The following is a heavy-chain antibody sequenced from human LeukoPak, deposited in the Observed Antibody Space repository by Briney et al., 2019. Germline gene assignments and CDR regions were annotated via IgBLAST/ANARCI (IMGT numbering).Heavy chain of an antibody. CDR3: ARDHSYYGSGYYYGMDV. CDR2: IYYSGST. J-gene: IGHJ6*01. V-gene: IGHV4-59*01. D-gene: IGHD3-10*01. CDR1: GGSISSYY. Sequence: SESLSLTCTVSGGSISSYYWSWSRQPPGKGLEWIGYIYYSGSTNYNPSLKSRVAISVDTSKNQFSLKLSSVTAADTAVYYCARDHSYYGSGYYYGMDVWGQGTTVSVSS.